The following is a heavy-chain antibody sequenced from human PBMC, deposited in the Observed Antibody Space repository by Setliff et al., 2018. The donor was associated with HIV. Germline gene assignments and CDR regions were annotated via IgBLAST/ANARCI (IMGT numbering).Heavy chain of an antibody. CDR1: GGSISNYY. D-gene: IGHD3-10*01. Sequence: PSETLSLTCSISGGSISNYYWVWIRQSPGKGLEWIGHIHYGGGTYYNPSLESRVSISRDTSKNQFSLNLRDVTAGDTALYYCARAVIRREDRGMWTKLWSAPNHMDVWGKGITVTV. CDR2: IHYGGGT. J-gene: IGHJ6*03. V-gene: IGHV4-59*01. CDR3: ARAVIRREDRGMWTKLWSAPNHMDV.